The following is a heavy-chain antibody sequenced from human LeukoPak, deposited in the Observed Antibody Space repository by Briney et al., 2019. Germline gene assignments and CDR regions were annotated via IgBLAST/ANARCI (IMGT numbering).Heavy chain of an antibody. D-gene: IGHD3-3*01. J-gene: IGHJ6*03. V-gene: IGHV1-18*01. CDR1: GYTFTSYG. Sequence: GASVKVSCKASGYTFTSYGISWVRQAPGQGLEWMGWISAYNGNTNYAQKLQGRVTMTTDTSTSTAYMELRSLRSDDTAVYYCARRGKGRFTTPYYYYMDVWGKGTTVTVSS. CDR3: ARRGKGRFTTPYYYYMDV. CDR2: ISAYNGNT.